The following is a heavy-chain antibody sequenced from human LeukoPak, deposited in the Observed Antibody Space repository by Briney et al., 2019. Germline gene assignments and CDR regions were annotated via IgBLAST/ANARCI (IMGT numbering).Heavy chain of an antibody. V-gene: IGHV4-59*01. CDR2: IYYSGST. Sequence: SETLSLTCTVSGVSISSYYWSWIRQPPGKGLEWIGYIYYSGSTNYNPSLKSRVTISVDTSKNQFSLKLSSVTAADTAVYYCARDRSSGWYYYGMAVWGQGTTVTVSS. CDR1: GVSISSYY. D-gene: IGHD6-19*01. J-gene: IGHJ6*02. CDR3: ARDRSSGWYYYGMAV.